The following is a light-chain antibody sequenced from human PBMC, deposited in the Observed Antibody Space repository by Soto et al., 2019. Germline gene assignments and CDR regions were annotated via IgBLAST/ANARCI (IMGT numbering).Light chain of an antibody. CDR2: GAS. CDR1: QSVSSN. Sequence: EVGTTRSPAYLSVVPGERATLSCRASQSVSSNLAWYQHKPGQAPRLLTYGASTRATGIPARFSGSGSGTEFTLTISSLQPEDFAVYYCQQYYNWPRTFGQGSKEDIK. V-gene: IGKV3-15*01. CDR3: QQYYNWPRT. J-gene: IGKJ1*01.